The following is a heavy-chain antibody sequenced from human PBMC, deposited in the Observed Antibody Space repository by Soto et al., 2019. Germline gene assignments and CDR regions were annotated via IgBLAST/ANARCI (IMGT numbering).Heavy chain of an antibody. CDR1: GGSISSSSYY. V-gene: IGHV4-39*01. CDR3: ARPGHCSGGSCYKIDY. CDR2: IYYSGST. J-gene: IGHJ4*02. D-gene: IGHD2-15*01. Sequence: SETLSLTCTVSGGSISSSSYYWGWIRQPPGKGLEWIGSIYYSGSTYYNPSLKSRVTISVDTSKNQFSLKLSSVTAADTAVYYCARPGHCSGGSCYKIDYWGQGTLVTVSS.